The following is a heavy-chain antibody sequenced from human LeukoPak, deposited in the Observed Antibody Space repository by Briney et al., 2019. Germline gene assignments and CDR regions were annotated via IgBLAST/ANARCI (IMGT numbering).Heavy chain of an antibody. J-gene: IGHJ4*02. D-gene: IGHD5-18*01. CDR1: GGSFSGYY. Sequence: SETLSLTCAVYGGSFSGYYWSWIRQPPGKGLEWIGEINHSGSTNYNPSLKSRVTISVDTSKNQFSLKLSSVTAADTAVYYCARGQDTAMPLYYFDYWGQGTLVTVSS. CDR2: INHSGST. V-gene: IGHV4-34*01. CDR3: ARGQDTAMPLYYFDY.